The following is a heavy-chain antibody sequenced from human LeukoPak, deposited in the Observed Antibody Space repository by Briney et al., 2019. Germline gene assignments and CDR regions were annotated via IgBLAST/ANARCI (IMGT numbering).Heavy chain of an antibody. D-gene: IGHD6-13*01. Sequence: GGSLRLSCAASGFTFSDFYMSWIRQAPGKGLEWVSSISSSSSYIYYADSVKGRFTISRDNAKNSLYLQMNSLRAEDTAVYYCARDRGQQLAGGDYWGQGTLVTVSS. CDR3: ARDRGQQLAGGDY. CDR2: ISSSSSYI. V-gene: IGHV3-11*06. CDR1: GFTFSDFY. J-gene: IGHJ4*02.